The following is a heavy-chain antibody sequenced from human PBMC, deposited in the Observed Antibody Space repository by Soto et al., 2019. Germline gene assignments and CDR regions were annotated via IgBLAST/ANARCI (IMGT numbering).Heavy chain of an antibody. CDR1: GGSFSCYY. CDR3: ARGRXNYYDSSGYYLVDAFDI. V-gene: IGHV4-34*01. D-gene: IGHD3-22*01. Sequence: SGTLSLTCAVYGGSFSCYYWSWIRQPPGKGLEWIGEINHSGSTNYNPSLKSRVTISVDTSKNQFSLKLSSVTAADTAVYYCARGRXNYYDSSGYYLVDAFDIWGQGTMVTVSS. CDR2: INHSGST. J-gene: IGHJ3*02.